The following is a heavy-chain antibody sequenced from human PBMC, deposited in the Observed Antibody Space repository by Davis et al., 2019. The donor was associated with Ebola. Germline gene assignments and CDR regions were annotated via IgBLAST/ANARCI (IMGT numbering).Heavy chain of an antibody. V-gene: IGHV3-9*01. CDR3: AKQSYSSSRYFDF. J-gene: IGHJ4*02. D-gene: IGHD6-13*01. Sequence: SVKGRFTISRDNAANSLYLQMNSLRPEDTALYYCAKQSYSSSRYFDFWGQGTLVTVSS.